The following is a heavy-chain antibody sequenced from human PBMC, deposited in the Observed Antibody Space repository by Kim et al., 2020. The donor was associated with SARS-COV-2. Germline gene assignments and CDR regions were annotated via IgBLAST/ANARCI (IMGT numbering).Heavy chain of an antibody. D-gene: IGHD2-2*01. V-gene: IGHV3-74*01. CDR2: ITSVGRRT. Sequence: GGSLRLSCAASGGTFSTDWMYWASQDIWQGLVWVSPITSVGRRTNYADSGKGRFTIVIDNAKNKLYLQMNSLRAEDTAVYYCARPSSTSCPCYCMDVWGKGTLVTVSS. CDR1: GGTFSTDW. CDR3: ARPSSTSCPCYCMDV. J-gene: IGHJ6*03.